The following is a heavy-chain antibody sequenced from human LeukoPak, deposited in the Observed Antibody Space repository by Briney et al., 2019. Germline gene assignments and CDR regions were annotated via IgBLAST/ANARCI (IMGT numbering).Heavy chain of an antibody. Sequence: SETLSLTCTVSGGSISSYYWSWIRQPPGKGLEWIGYIYYSGSTNHNPSLKSRVTISVDTSKNQFSLKLSSVTAADTAVYYCARSHYDILTGNPYYFDYWGQGTLVTVSS. CDR1: GGSISSYY. V-gene: IGHV4-59*01. J-gene: IGHJ4*02. CDR2: IYYSGST. D-gene: IGHD3-9*01. CDR3: ARSHYDILTGNPYYFDY.